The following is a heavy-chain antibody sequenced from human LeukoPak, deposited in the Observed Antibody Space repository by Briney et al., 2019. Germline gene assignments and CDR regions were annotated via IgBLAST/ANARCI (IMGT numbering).Heavy chain of an antibody. D-gene: IGHD2-2*01. J-gene: IGHJ4*02. CDR3: APGTCSSTSCYAAEAY. Sequence: GGSLRLSCTASGLTFSDYAISWVRQAPAKGLEWVSAIGGSGGATYKADSVKGRFTISRDNSKKSLYLQMNSLRAEDTALYYCAPGTCSSTSCYAAEAYWGQGTLVTVSS. CDR1: GLTFSDYA. CDR2: IGGSGGAT. V-gene: IGHV3-23*01.